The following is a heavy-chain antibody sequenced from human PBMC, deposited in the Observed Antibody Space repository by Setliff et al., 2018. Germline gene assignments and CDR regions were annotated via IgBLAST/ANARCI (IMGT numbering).Heavy chain of an antibody. V-gene: IGHV1-69*04. CDR3: ARDLLRSSSWRPDVFDV. J-gene: IGHJ3*01. CDR2: IIPILGIA. CDR1: GGTFSSYT. Sequence: SVKVSCKASGGTFSSYTISRVRRAPGQGLEWMGRIIPILGIANYAQKFQGRVTITADTSTSTAYMELRSLIFDDTAIYYCARDLLRSSSWRPDVFDVWGQGTMVTVSS. D-gene: IGHD6-13*01.